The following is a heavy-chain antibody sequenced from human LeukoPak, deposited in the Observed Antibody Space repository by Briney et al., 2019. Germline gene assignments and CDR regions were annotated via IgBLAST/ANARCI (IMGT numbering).Heavy chain of an antibody. CDR1: GFTFSSFA. CDR3: AKEPTYCSSTSCYGSLDY. CDR2: ISWNSGSI. Sequence: GGSLRLSCAASGFTFSSFAMHWVRQAPGKGLEWVSGISWNSGSIGYADSVKGRFTISRDNAKNSLYLQMNSLRAEDTALYYCAKEPTYCSSTSCYGSLDYWGQGTLVTVSS. J-gene: IGHJ4*02. D-gene: IGHD2-2*01. V-gene: IGHV3-9*01.